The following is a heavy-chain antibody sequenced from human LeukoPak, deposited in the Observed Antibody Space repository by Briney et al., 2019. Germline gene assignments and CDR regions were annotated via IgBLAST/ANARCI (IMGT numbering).Heavy chain of an antibody. V-gene: IGHV4-39*01. J-gene: IGHJ3*02. D-gene: IGHD6-13*01. CDR3: ARKDSTSDAFDI. Sequence: SETLSLTCAVYGGSFSGYYWGWIRQPPGKGLEWIGSIYYSGSTYYNPSLESRVTISVDTSKNQFSLKLSSVTAADTAVYYCARKDSTSDAFDIWGQGTMVTVSS. CDR2: IYYSGST. CDR1: GGSFSGYY.